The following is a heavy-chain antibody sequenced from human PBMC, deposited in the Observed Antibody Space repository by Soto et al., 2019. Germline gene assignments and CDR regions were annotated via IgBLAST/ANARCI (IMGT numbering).Heavy chain of an antibody. CDR3: ARLQYTVVTALDI. J-gene: IGHJ3*02. CDR2: IYHTVNT. Sequence: XTLSLACSVSGVSLGSHLWSWIRQAPGKGPELVGYIYHTVNTNYNPALKSRVTISMDTSEKQLSLQLSSVTAADTDVYYCARLQYTVVTALDIWGQGTMGTVSS. V-gene: IGHV4-59*11. D-gene: IGHD2-15*01. CDR1: GVSLGSHL.